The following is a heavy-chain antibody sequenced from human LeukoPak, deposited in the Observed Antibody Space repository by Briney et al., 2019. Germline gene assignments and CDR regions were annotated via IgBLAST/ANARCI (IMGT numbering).Heavy chain of an antibody. V-gene: IGHV4-39*01. D-gene: IGHD2-21*01. CDR3: ARRGEAFDY. CDR2: IYYSGST. Sequence: PSETLSLTCTVSGGSISSSSYYWGWIRQPPGKGLEWIGSIYYSGSTYYNPSLKSRVTISVDTSKNQFSLKLSSVTAADTAVYYCARRGEAFDYWGQGTLVTVSS. J-gene: IGHJ4*02. CDR1: GGSISSSSYY.